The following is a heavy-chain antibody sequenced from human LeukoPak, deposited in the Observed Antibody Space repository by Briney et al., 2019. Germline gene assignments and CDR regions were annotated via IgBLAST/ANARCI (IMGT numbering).Heavy chain of an antibody. CDR3: ARSGVGYFYDNTGYYPLDY. CDR2: ISAYTGNT. Sequence: GASVKVSCKASGYTFTNYGIGWVRQAPGQGLEWMGWISAYTGNTNYAQNFQGRVTMTTDTSTSTAFMELRSLRSDDTAVYYCARSGVGYFYDNTGYYPLDYWGQGTLVTVSS. CDR1: GYTFTNYG. V-gene: IGHV1-18*01. D-gene: IGHD3-22*01. J-gene: IGHJ4*02.